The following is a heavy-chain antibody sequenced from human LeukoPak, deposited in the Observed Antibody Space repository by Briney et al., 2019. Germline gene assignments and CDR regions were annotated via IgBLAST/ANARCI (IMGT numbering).Heavy chain of an antibody. J-gene: IGHJ3*02. D-gene: IGHD2-2*01. CDR3: AIDIVVVPAAPAASDAFDI. CDR1: GFTFSSYG. V-gene: IGHV3-30*02. CDR2: IRYDGSNK. Sequence: PGGSLRLSCAASGFTFSSYGMHWVRQAPGKGLEWVAFIRYDGSNKYYADSVMGRFTISRDNSKNTLYLQMNSLRAEDTAVYYCAIDIVVVPAAPAASDAFDIWGQGTMVTVSS.